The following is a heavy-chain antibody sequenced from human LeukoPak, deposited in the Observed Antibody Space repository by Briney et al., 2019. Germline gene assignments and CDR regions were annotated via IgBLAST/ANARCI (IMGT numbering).Heavy chain of an antibody. CDR1: GGTFSSYA. CDR2: IIPIFGTA. Sequence: ASVKVSCKASGGTFSSYATSWVRQAPGQGLEWMGGIIPIFGTANYAQKFQGRVTITADESTSTAYMELSSLRSEDTAVYYCARYYYGSGSYYIFDYWGQGTLVTVSS. D-gene: IGHD3-10*01. J-gene: IGHJ4*02. CDR3: ARYYYGSGSYYIFDY. V-gene: IGHV1-69*01.